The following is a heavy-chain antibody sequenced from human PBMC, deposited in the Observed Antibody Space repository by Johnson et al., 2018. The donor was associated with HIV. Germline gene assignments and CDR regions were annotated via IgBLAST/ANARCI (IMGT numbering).Heavy chain of an antibody. V-gene: IGHV3-15*07. J-gene: IGHJ3*01. CDR1: GFTFSSYW. CDR2: IKSKTDGGTT. D-gene: IGHD3-22*01. CDR3: TTGGVSSGYYFFH. Sequence: VQLVESGGGLVQPGGSLRLSCAASGFTFSSYWMHWVRQVPRKGLVWVSRIKSKTDGGTTDYAAPVKGRFTISRDDSKNTLYLQMNSLKTEDTAVYYCTTGGVSSGYYFFHWGQGTMVTVSS.